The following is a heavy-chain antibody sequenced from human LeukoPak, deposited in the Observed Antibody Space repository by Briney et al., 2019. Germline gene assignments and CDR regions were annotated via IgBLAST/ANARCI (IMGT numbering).Heavy chain of an antibody. CDR3: GSGVVAATRGAPYYYYGMDV. J-gene: IGHJ6*02. Sequence: PSETLSLTCTVSGGSISSSSYYWGWIRQPPGKGLEWIGSIYYSGSTYYNPSLKSRVTISVDTSKNQFSLKLSSVTAADTAVYYCGSGVVAATRGAPYYYYGMDVWGQGTTVTVSS. D-gene: IGHD2-15*01. V-gene: IGHV4-39*01. CDR2: IYYSGST. CDR1: GGSISSSSYY.